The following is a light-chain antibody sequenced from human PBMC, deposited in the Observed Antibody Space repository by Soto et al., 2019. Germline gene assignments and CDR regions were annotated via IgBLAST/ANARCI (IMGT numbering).Light chain of an antibody. CDR2: SNN. CDR1: SSNIGGNY. Sequence: QSVLTQPPSASGTPGQTVTISCSGSSSNIGGNYVYWYQQLPGTAPKLLIYSNNHRPSGVPDRFSGSKSGTSASRAISGLLSEDEAHYYCAAWDDSLSRAVFGGVTQLTVL. J-gene: IGLJ7*01. V-gene: IGLV1-47*02. CDR3: AAWDDSLSRAV.